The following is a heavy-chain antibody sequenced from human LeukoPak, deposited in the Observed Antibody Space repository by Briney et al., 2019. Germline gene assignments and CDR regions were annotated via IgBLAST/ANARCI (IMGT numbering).Heavy chain of an antibody. CDR1: GFTFSSYA. J-gene: IGHJ4*02. V-gene: IGHV3-30-3*01. Sequence: GGSLRLSCAASGFTFSSYAMHWVRQAPGKGLEWVAVISYDGSNKYYADSVKGRFTISRDNSKNTLYLQMNSLRAEDTAVSYCAKDLSPGVTMIVVVILAGFDCWGQGTLVTVSS. CDR2: ISYDGSNK. D-gene: IGHD3-22*01. CDR3: AKDLSPGVTMIVVVILAGFDC.